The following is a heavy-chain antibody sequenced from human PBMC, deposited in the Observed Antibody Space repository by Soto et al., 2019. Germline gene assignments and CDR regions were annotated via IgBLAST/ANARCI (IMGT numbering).Heavy chain of an antibody. D-gene: IGHD2-15*01. CDR3: AREGYCSGGSCYSRWFDP. J-gene: IGHJ5*02. CDR2: IYYSGST. V-gene: IGHV4-59*01. CDR1: GGSICSYY. Sequence: SETLSLTCTVSGGSICSYYWSWIRQPPGKGLEWIGYIYYSGSTNYNPSLKSRVTISVDTSKNQFSLKLSSVTAADTAVYYCAREGYCSGGSCYSRWFDPWGQGTLVTVSS.